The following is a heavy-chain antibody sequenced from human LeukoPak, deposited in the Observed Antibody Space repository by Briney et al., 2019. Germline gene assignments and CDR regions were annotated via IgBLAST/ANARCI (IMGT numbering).Heavy chain of an antibody. J-gene: IGHJ4*02. D-gene: IGHD1-7*01. Sequence: GGSLRLSCAASGFTFGDYAMHWVRQAPGEGLEWVSGISKDSRTIVYADSVKGRFTISRDNAKKSLYLQMGSLTTDDTAFYYCAAKKGGTASFDYWGQGTPVTVSP. CDR3: AAKKGGTASFDY. CDR1: GFTFGDYA. CDR2: ISKDSRTI. V-gene: IGHV3-9*01.